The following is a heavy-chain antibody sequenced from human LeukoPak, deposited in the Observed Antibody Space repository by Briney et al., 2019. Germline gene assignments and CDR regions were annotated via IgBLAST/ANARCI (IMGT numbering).Heavy chain of an antibody. CDR3: ARDFRFHDDY. V-gene: IGHV3-7*01. CDR1: GFTFINAW. CDR2: IKQDGSEK. J-gene: IGHJ4*02. Sequence: GGSLRLSCAASGFTFINAWMAWVRQAPGKGLEWVGNIKQDGSEKYYMDSVKGRFTISRDNAKNSVYLQMNSLRVEDTAVYYCARDFRFHDDYWGREPWSPSPQ.